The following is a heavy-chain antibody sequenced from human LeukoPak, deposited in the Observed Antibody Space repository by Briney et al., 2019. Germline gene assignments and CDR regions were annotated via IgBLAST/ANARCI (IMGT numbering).Heavy chain of an antibody. Sequence: SETLSLTCTVSGGSLSSYYWSWIRQPPGKGLEWMGYIYYSGSTNYHPSLKSGVTISVDTSKTQFSLKLSSVTAADTAVYYCASRIAAAGTGFDYWGQGTLVTVSS. CDR1: GGSLSSYY. D-gene: IGHD6-13*01. CDR3: ASRIAAAGTGFDY. J-gene: IGHJ4*02. CDR2: IYYSGST. V-gene: IGHV4-59*08.